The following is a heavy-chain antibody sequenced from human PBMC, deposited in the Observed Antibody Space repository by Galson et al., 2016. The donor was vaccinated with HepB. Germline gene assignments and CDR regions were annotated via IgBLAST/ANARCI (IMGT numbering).Heavy chain of an antibody. V-gene: IGHV3-23*01. D-gene: IGHD2/OR15-2a*01. CDR3: AKRPEYCPPVGCAVDY. J-gene: IGHJ4*02. Sequence: SLRLSCAASGFTFSNYGMTWVRQAPGKGLEVVSSISRSGDSTDYADSVKGRSTISRDNSNNMLFLQMDSLRPDDTAGYYCAKRPEYCPPVGCAVDYWGQGTLVSVSS. CDR1: GFTFSNYG. CDR2: ISRSGDST.